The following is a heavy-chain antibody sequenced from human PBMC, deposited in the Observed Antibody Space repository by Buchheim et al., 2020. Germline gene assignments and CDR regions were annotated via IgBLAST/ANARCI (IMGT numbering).Heavy chain of an antibody. CDR3: AKDGGDGYNYVGSFFRY. CDR1: GFTFSSYA. J-gene: IGHJ4*02. CDR2: ISGSGGST. D-gene: IGHD5-24*01. Sequence: MHLVESGGGVVRPGGSLRLSCAASGFTFSSYAMSWVRQAPGKGLEWVSAISGSGGSTYYADSVKGRFTISRDNSKNTLYLQMNSLRAEDTAVYYCAKDGGDGYNYVGSFFRYWGQGTL. V-gene: IGHV3-23*04.